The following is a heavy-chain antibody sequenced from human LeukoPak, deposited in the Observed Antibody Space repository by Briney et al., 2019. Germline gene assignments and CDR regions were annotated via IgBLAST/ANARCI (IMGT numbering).Heavy chain of an antibody. CDR1: GGTFSSYA. Sequence: SVKVSCKASGGTFSSYAISWVRQAPGQGLEWMGGIIPIFGTANYAQKFQGRVTITADESTSTAYMELSSLRSEDTAVYYCARGDYYDILTGLDPWGQGTLVTVSA. V-gene: IGHV1-69*13. D-gene: IGHD3-9*01. J-gene: IGHJ5*02. CDR2: IIPIFGTA. CDR3: ARGDYYDILTGLDP.